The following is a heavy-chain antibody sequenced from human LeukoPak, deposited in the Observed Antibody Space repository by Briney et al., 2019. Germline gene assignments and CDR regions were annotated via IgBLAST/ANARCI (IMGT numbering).Heavy chain of an antibody. Sequence: PGGSLRLSCAASGFTFSSYAMSWVRQAPGKGLEWVSAISGSGGSTYYADSVKGRFTISRDNSKNTLYLQMNSLRAEDTAVYYCAKGVWFGELFSIDDAFDIWGQGTMVTVSS. J-gene: IGHJ3*02. D-gene: IGHD3-10*01. CDR2: ISGSGGST. CDR1: GFTFSSYA. V-gene: IGHV3-23*01. CDR3: AKGVWFGELFSIDDAFDI.